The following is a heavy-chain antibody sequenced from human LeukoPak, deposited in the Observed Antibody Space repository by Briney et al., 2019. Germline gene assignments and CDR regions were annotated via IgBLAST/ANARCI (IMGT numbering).Heavy chain of an antibody. CDR2: IYPGDSKT. V-gene: IGHV5-51*01. CDR1: GYSFRSYW. Sequence: GESLKISCKGSGYSFRSYWIGWVRQMPGKGLEWMGLIYPGDSKTRYSPSFQGQVTISADKSISTAYLQWSSLKASDTAMYYCARQGEQLVRFYYYYYMDVWGKGTTVTVSS. J-gene: IGHJ6*03. D-gene: IGHD6-6*01. CDR3: ARQGEQLVRFYYYYYMDV.